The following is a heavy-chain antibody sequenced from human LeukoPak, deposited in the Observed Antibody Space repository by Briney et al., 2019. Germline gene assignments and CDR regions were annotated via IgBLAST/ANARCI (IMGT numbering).Heavy chain of an antibody. J-gene: IGHJ4*02. V-gene: IGHV3-30-3*01. CDR2: ISYDGSNK. CDR1: GFTFTSYA. D-gene: IGHD5-24*01. Sequence: PGGSLRLSCAASGFTFTSYAMHWVRQAPGKGLEWVAVISYDGSNKYYADSVKGRFTISRDNSKNTLYLQMNSQRAEDTAVYYCARGSSRRWLQSQFDYWGQGTLVTVSS. CDR3: ARGSSRRWLQSQFDY.